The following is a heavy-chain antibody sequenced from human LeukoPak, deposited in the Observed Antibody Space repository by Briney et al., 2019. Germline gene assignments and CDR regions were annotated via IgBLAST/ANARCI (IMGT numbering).Heavy chain of an antibody. CDR3: AGGYKYAYYYYYYMDV. D-gene: IGHD5-24*01. CDR2: IDYSGST. Sequence: SETLSLTCTVSGGSISSYYWSWIRQPPGRGLVWIGYIDYSGSTNYNPSLKSRVTISVDTSKNRFSLKLSSVTAADTAVYYCAGGYKYAYYYYYYMDVWGKGTTVTVSS. CDR1: GGSISSYY. V-gene: IGHV4-59*01. J-gene: IGHJ6*03.